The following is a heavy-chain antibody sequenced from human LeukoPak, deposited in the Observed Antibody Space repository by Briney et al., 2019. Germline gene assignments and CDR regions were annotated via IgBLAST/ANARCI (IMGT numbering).Heavy chain of an antibody. J-gene: IGHJ4*02. Sequence: PGGSLRLSCSASGFTFTNYWMSWVRQAPGKGLEWVVNINQDGSHKYYVDSVKGRFTISRVNAKSSMYVQMNSLRAEDTAVYFCARFRYDNNGLLRAFDYWGQGTLVTVSS. D-gene: IGHD3-22*01. V-gene: IGHV3-7*01. CDR2: INQDGSHK. CDR1: GFTFTNYW. CDR3: ARFRYDNNGLLRAFDY.